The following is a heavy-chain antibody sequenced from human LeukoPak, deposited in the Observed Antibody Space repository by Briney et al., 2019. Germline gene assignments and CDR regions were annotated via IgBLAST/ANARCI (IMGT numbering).Heavy chain of an antibody. CDR1: GYTFTSYD. J-gene: IGHJ4*02. D-gene: IGHD5-18*01. V-gene: IGHV1-69*04. CDR3: ARDSATAMVTY. Sequence: ASVKVSCKASGYTFTSYDINWVRQAPGQGLEWMGRIIPILGIANYAQKFQGRVTITADKSTSTAYMELSSLRSEDTAVYYCARDSATAMVTYWGQGTLVTVSS. CDR2: IIPILGIA.